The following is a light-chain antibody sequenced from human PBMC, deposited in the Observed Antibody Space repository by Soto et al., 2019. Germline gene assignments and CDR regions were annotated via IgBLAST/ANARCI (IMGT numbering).Light chain of an antibody. CDR3: QQHSSYPWT. V-gene: IGKV1-5*03. CDR2: KAS. Sequence: DIQMTQSPSTLSASVGDRVTITCRASQGISYWLAWYQQKPGKDPNLLIYKASSLESGVPARFSGSASGTEFSLTISSLQPDDCATYYCQQHSSYPWTFGQGTKVQIK. CDR1: QGISYW. J-gene: IGKJ1*01.